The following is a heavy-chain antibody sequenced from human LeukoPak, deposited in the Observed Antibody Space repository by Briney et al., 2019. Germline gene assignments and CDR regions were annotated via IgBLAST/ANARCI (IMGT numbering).Heavy chain of an antibody. CDR2: INPSGGST. Sequence: ASVKVSSKASGYSFTNFYIHWGRQAPGQGLEWMGIINPSGGSTNYAQKFQGRVTMTSDTSASTVYMDLSSLRSEDAAIYYCARDKSSANWLDSWGQGTLVTVSS. CDR1: GYSFTNFY. V-gene: IGHV1-46*01. CDR3: ARDKSSANWLDS. D-gene: IGHD3-10*01. J-gene: IGHJ5*01.